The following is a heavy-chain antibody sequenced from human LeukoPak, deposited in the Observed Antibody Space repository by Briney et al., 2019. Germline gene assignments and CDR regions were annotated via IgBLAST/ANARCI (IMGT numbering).Heavy chain of an antibody. CDR1: GFTFDDYA. V-gene: IGHV3-43*02. D-gene: IGHD6-6*01. CDR3: GKDMFSSAETEVIDH. Sequence: GGSLRLSCAASGFTFDDYAMHWVRQAPGKGLEWVSFISGDGGSTYYADSVKGRFNISRDNSKNSLYLQMNSTRPEGTALSFIGKDMFSSAETEVIDHWRQGTLVPVSS. J-gene: IGHJ4*02. CDR2: ISGDGGST.